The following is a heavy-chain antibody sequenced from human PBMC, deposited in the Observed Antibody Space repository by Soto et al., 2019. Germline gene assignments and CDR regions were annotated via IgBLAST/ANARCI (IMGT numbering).Heavy chain of an antibody. CDR2: INHSGST. CDR3: ARGRGSGSYYPYYFDY. Sequence: PSETLSLTCAVYGGSFSGYYWSWIRQPPGKGLEWIGEINHSGSTNYNPSLKSRVTISVDTSKNQFSLKLSSVTAADTAVYYCARGRGSGSYYPYYFDYWGQGTLVTVSS. J-gene: IGHJ4*02. D-gene: IGHD3-10*01. CDR1: GGSFSGYY. V-gene: IGHV4-34*01.